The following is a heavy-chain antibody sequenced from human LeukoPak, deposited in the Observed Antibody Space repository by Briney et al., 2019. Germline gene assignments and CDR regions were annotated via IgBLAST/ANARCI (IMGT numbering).Heavy chain of an antibody. CDR1: GGSFSGYH. CDR2: INDRGHT. CDR3: ARDPTTVVTTPYYFDF. D-gene: IGHD4-23*01. Sequence: PSETLSLTCAVHGGSFSGYHWNWIRQSPGKGLEWIGEINDRGHTNYNPSLESRITISVDTSKKQFPLNLSSVTAADTAVYYCARDPTTVVTTPYYFDFWGQGTLVTVSS. V-gene: IGHV4-34*01. J-gene: IGHJ4*02.